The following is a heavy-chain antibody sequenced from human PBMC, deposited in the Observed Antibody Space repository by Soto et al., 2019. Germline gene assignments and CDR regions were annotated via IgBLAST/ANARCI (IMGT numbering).Heavy chain of an antibody. CDR3: RSDLTAPEY. Sequence: KATGKGLEWVAVISYDGSNKYYADSVKGRFTISSDNSKKTMYLQMNCLRAEDKAVYCFRSDLTAPEYRGQGS. J-gene: IGHJ4*02. V-gene: IGHV3-30*03. D-gene: IGHD5-18*01. CDR2: ISYDGSNK.